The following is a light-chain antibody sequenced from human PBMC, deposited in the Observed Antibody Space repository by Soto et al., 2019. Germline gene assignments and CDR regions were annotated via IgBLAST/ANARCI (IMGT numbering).Light chain of an antibody. J-gene: IGKJ3*01. CDR2: SAS. CDR3: QQYGSSFT. V-gene: IGKV3-20*01. CDR1: QSVSSSY. Sequence: EIVLTQSPGTLSLSPGERATLSCRASQSVSSSYLAWYQQKPGQAPRLLIYSASNRATGIPDRFSGSGSGTDFTLTISSLEPEDSPVYYCQQYGSSFTFGPGTKVDIK.